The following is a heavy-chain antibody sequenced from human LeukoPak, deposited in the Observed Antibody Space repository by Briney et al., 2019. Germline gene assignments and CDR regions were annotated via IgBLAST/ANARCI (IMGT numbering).Heavy chain of an antibody. CDR2: INPNSGGT. J-gene: IGHJ3*02. D-gene: IGHD2-2*02. CDR3: ARVKHLGCSSTSCYNAFDI. V-gene: IGHV1-2*02. CDR1: GYTFTGYY. Sequence: ASVKVSCKASGYTFTGYYMHWVRQAPGQGLEWMGWINPNSGGTNYAQKFQGRVTMTRDTSISTAYMELSRLRSDDTAVYYCARVKHLGCSSTSCYNAFDIWGQGTMVTVSS.